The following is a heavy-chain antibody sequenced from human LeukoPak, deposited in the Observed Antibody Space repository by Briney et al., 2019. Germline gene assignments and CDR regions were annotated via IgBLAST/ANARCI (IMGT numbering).Heavy chain of an antibody. CDR1: GYTFTSYY. Sequence: ASVKVSCKASGYTFTSYYIHWVRQAPGQGFEWMGIISPNGGSTSYAQKFQGRVTMTRDTSTSTVYLELSNLRSEDTAVYYCARRGACSGSSCNLDYWGQGTQVTVSS. J-gene: IGHJ4*02. CDR3: ARRGACSGSSCNLDY. CDR2: ISPNGGST. D-gene: IGHD2-15*01. V-gene: IGHV1-46*01.